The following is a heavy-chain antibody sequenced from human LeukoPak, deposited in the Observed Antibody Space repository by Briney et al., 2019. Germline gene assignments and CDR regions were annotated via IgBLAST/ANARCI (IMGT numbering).Heavy chain of an antibody. D-gene: IGHD1-26*01. CDR3: ARYGKEIKGFDP. V-gene: IGHV4-61*01. CDR2: IYYSGST. CDR1: GYSISSGYY. J-gene: IGHJ5*02. Sequence: PSETLSLTCTVSGYSISSGYYWGWIRQPPGKGLEWIGYIYYSGSTNYNPSLKSRVTISVDTSKNQFSLKLSSVTAADTAVYYCARYGKEIKGFDPWGQGTLVTVSS.